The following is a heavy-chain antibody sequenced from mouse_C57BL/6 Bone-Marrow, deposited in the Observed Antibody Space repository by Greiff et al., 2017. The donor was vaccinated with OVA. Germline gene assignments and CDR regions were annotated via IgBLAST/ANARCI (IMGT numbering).Heavy chain of an antibody. Sequence: VQLQQSGAELVRPGASVKLSCTASGFNIKDDYMHWVKQRPEQGLEWIGWLDPENGDTEYASMFPGTATITADTSSNTAYRQLSSLTSEDTAVYYCTTSDYYGSSDRFAYWGQGTLVTVSA. CDR1: GFNIKDDY. V-gene: IGHV14-4*01. J-gene: IGHJ3*01. CDR2: LDPENGDT. D-gene: IGHD1-1*01. CDR3: TTSDYYGSSDRFAY.